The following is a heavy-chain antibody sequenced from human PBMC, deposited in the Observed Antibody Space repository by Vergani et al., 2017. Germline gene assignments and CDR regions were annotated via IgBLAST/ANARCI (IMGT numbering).Heavy chain of an antibody. CDR1: GDSISRGGYY. D-gene: IGHD2-21*02. CDR3: AREVGTEGFDY. CDR2: IYYSGST. Sequence: QLQLQESGPGLVKPSETLSLTCTVSGDSISRGGYYWNWIRQHPGKGLEWIGYIYYSGSTNYYSSLKSRVSMSVDTSKNQFSLRLSSGTAADTAVYYCAREVGTEGFDYWGQGTLVTVSS. J-gene: IGHJ4*02. V-gene: IGHV4-31*03.